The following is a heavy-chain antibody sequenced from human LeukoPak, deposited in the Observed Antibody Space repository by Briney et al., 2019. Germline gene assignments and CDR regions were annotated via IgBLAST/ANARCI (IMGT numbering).Heavy chain of an antibody. CDR1: GGSISSSSYY. J-gene: IGHJ4*02. V-gene: IGHV4-39*07. Sequence: PSQTLSLTCTVSGGSISSSSYYWGWIRQPPGKGLEWIGSIYYSGSTYYNPSLKSRVTISVDTSKNQFSLKLSSVTAADTAVYYCARNSVGYSGSLYFDYWGQGTLVTVSS. D-gene: IGHD1-26*01. CDR3: ARNSVGYSGSLYFDY. CDR2: IYYSGST.